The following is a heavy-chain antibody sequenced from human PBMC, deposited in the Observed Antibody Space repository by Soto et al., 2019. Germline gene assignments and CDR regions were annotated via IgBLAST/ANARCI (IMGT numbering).Heavy chain of an antibody. J-gene: IGHJ3*02. CDR2: IIPIFGTA. D-gene: IGHD2-2*01. CDR1: GGTFSSYA. CDR3: TKALYCSSTSCYSGGDTFHI. V-gene: IGHV1-69*13. Sequence: SVKVSCKASGGTFSSYAISWVRQAPGQGLEWMGGIIPIFGTANYAQKFQGRVTITADESTSTAYMELSSLRAEDTAVYYCTKALYCSSTSCYSGGDTFHIWGQGTMVTVSS.